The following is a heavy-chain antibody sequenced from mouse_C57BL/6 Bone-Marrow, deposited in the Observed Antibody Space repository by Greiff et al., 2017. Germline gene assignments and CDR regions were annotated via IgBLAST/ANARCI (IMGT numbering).Heavy chain of an antibody. CDR3: AREGILQAFDY. Sequence: QVQLQQPGAELVMPGASVTLSCKASGYTFTSYWMHWVKQRPGQGLEWIGEIDPSDSYTNYNQKFKGKSTLTVDKSSSTAYMQLSSLTSEDAAVYYCAREGILQAFDYWGRGTALTVSS. D-gene: IGHD2-14*01. CDR2: IDPSDSYT. V-gene: IGHV1-69*01. CDR1: GYTFTSYW. J-gene: IGHJ2*01.